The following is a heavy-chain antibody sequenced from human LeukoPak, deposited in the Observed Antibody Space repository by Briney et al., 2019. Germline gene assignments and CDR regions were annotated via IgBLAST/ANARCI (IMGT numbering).Heavy chain of an antibody. CDR3: ARDGRWINYYDGSAPL. D-gene: IGHD3-22*01. V-gene: IGHV3-21*01. CDR2: ISSSSTYI. Sequence: GGSLRLSCAASGFTFSTYSMNWVRQAPGKGLEWVSCISSSSTYIYYAASVKGRFTISRDNAKNSLYLQMNSLRAEDTAVYYCARDGRWINYYDGSAPLWGQGTLVTVSS. J-gene: IGHJ4*02. CDR1: GFTFSTYS.